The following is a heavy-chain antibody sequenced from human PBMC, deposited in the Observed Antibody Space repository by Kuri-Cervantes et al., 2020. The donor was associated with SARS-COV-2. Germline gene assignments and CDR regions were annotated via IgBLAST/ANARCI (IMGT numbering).Heavy chain of an antibody. CDR1: GGIFNNYA. D-gene: IGHD2-2*01. CDR2: IIPILGIA. CDR3: ATSNCSSTRCFARGNWFDP. V-gene: IGHV1-69*04. Sequence: SVKVSCKASGGIFNNYAISWVRQAPGQGLEWMGRIIPILGIANYAQKFQGRVTITADKSTSTAYMEVSSLRSGDTAVYYCATSNCSSTRCFARGNWFDPWGQGTLVTVSS. J-gene: IGHJ5*01.